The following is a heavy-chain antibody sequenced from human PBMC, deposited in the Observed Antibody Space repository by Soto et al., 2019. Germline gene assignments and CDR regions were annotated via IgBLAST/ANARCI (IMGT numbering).Heavy chain of an antibody. J-gene: IGHJ5*02. CDR1: GGSISSYY. CDR3: ARHERREQQPKGGWFDP. D-gene: IGHD6-13*01. CDR2: IYYSGST. Sequence: SETLSLTCTVCGGSISSYYWSWIRQPPGKGLEWIGYIYYSGSTNYNPSLKSRVTISVDTSKNQFSLKLSSVTAADTAVYYCARHERREQQPKGGWFDPWGQGTLVTVSS. V-gene: IGHV4-59*01.